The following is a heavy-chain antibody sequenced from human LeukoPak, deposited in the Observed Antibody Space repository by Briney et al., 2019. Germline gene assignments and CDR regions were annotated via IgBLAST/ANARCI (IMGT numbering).Heavy chain of an antibody. D-gene: IGHD6-13*01. Sequence: SETLSLTCTVSGGSISTYYWSWIRQPPGKGLEWIGYIYYSGSTNYNPSLKSRVTISVGTSKSPFSLKLSSVTAADTAVYYCARGYSSSWFYFDYWGQGTLVTVSS. CDR2: IYYSGST. CDR3: ARGYSSSWFYFDY. CDR1: GGSISTYY. V-gene: IGHV4-59*01. J-gene: IGHJ4*02.